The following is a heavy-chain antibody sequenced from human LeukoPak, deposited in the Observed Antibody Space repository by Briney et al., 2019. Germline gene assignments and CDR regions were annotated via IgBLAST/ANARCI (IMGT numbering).Heavy chain of an antibody. D-gene: IGHD6-13*01. CDR1: GFSFSTYT. J-gene: IGHJ4*02. CDR3: ARARRYRSSWYHDY. Sequence: PGVTLRLSCAASGFSFSTYTMNWVRQAPGKGLDWVSYISSSSSTIYYADSVKGRFTISRDNANNSLYLQMNSLRDEDTAVYYCARARRYRSSWYHDYWGQGSLVTVSS. CDR2: ISSSSSTI. V-gene: IGHV3-48*02.